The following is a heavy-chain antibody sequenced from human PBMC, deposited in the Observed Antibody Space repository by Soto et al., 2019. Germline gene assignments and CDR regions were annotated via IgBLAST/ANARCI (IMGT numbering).Heavy chain of an antibody. J-gene: IGHJ4*02. CDR1: GGSISSYY. V-gene: IGHV4-59*08. CDR2: IYYSGNT. D-gene: IGHD4-17*01. Sequence: QVQLQESGPGLVKPSETLSLTCTVSGGSISSYYWSWIRQPPGKGLEWIGYIYYSGNTNYNPALKSRVTISVDTSKNQLSLKLSSVTAADTAVYYCARRYGYYFDYWGQGTLVTVSS. CDR3: ARRYGYYFDY.